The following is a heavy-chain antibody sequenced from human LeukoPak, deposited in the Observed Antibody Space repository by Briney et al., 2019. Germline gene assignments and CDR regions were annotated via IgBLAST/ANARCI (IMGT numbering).Heavy chain of an antibody. V-gene: IGHV4-59*01. CDR2: IYYSGST. J-gene: IGHJ4*02. D-gene: IGHD3-9*01. CDR1: GDSTSRYY. Sequence: SDTLSLTCSLCGDSTSRYYGSWIRHPPEKGLEWIGYIYYSGSTNYNPSLKSRVTISVETSKNQFSLKLSSVTAADTAVYYCARDTSYYDILTGFHKPGYFDYWGQGTLVTVSS. CDR3: ARDTSYYDILTGFHKPGYFDY.